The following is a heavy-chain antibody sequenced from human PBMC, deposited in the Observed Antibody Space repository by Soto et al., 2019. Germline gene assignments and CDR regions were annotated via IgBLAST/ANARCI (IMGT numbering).Heavy chain of an antibody. CDR3: ARDLLWQGSGDYYGMDV. D-gene: IGHD1-1*01. CDR2: IWYDGNNK. V-gene: IGHV3-33*01. CDR1: GFTFSSYG. J-gene: IGHJ6*02. Sequence: QVQLVESGGGVVQPGRSLRLSCAASGFTFSSYGMHWVRQAPGKGLEWVAVIWYDGNNKYYADSVKGRFTISRDNSKNTLYLQMNSLRAEDTAVYYCARDLLWQGSGDYYGMDVWGQGTTVTVSS.